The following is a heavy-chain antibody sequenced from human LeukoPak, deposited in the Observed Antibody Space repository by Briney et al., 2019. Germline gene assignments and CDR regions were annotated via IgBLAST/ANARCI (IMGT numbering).Heavy chain of an antibody. CDR2: ISGSSVYI. CDR1: GFTFSSYT. J-gene: IGHJ3*02. CDR3: ARVSVAGAVIDAFDM. D-gene: IGHD6-19*01. Sequence: KPGGSLRLSCAASGFTFSSYTMNWVRQAPGKGLEWVSCISGSSVYIYYADSLKGRFTISRDNAKNSLYLQMNGLRAEDTAVYYGARVSVAGAVIDAFDMWAKGQWSPSLQ. V-gene: IGHV3-21*01.